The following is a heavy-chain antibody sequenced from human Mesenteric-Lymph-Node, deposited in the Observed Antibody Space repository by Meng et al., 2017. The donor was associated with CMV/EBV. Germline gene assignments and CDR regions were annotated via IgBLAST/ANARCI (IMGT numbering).Heavy chain of an antibody. CDR3: ARDAVRLAAAGTSLGDH. D-gene: IGHD6-13*01. Sequence: YTFTSDGISWVRQAPGQGLEWMGWISAYNGNTNYAQKLQGRVTMTTDTSTSTAYMALTNLRSDDTAVYYCARDAVRLAAAGTSLGDHWGQGTLVTVSS. J-gene: IGHJ5*02. V-gene: IGHV1-18*04. CDR1: YTFTSDG. CDR2: ISAYNGNT.